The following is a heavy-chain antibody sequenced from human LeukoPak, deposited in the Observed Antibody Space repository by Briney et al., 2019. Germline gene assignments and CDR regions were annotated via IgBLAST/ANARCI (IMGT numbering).Heavy chain of an antibody. Sequence: SETLSLTCTVSGGSISSYYWGWIRQPPGKGLEWIGSIYHSGSTYYNPSLKSRVTISVDTSKNQFSLKLSSVTAADTAVYYCASPAMAFIDQGRYNYYYYMDVWGKGTTVTVSS. CDR3: ASPAMAFIDQGRYNYYYYMDV. V-gene: IGHV4-38-2*02. J-gene: IGHJ6*03. D-gene: IGHD5-18*01. CDR1: GGSISSYY. CDR2: IYHSGST.